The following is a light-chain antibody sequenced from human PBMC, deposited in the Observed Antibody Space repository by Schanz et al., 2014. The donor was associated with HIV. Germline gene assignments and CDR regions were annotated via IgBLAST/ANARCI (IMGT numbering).Light chain of an antibody. Sequence: QSVLTQPPSASATPGQRVTISCSGSSSNIGGNYVFWYQQVPGTAPKLLIYDDNQRPSGVPDRFSGSKSGTSASLAISGLRSEDEADYYCAAWDDSLSGRVFGGGTKLTVL. CDR1: SSNIGGNY. V-gene: IGLV1-47*02. J-gene: IGLJ2*01. CDR2: DDN. CDR3: AAWDDSLSGRV.